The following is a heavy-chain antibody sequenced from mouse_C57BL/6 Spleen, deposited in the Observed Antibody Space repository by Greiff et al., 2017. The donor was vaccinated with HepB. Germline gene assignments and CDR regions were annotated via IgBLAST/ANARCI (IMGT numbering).Heavy chain of an antibody. Sequence: VKLQQSGAELARPGASVKLSCKASGYTFTSYGISWVKQRTGQGLEWMGEIYPRSGNTYYNEKFKGKATLTADKSSSTAYMELRSLTSEDSAVYFCARDEVAPYAMDYWGQGTSVTVSS. CDR3: ARDEVAPYAMDY. CDR2: IYPRSGNT. CDR1: GYTFTSYG. D-gene: IGHD1-3*01. J-gene: IGHJ4*01. V-gene: IGHV1-81*01.